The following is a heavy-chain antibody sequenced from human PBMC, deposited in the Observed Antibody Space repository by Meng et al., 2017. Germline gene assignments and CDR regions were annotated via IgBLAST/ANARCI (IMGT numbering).Heavy chain of an antibody. Sequence: SLKISCAASGFTFSDYYMSWIRQAPGKGLEWVSGISWNSGSIGYADSVKGRFTISRDNAKNSLYLQMNSLRAEDTALYYCAKASPPIYGSGLYYFDYWGQGTLVTVSS. D-gene: IGHD3-10*01. CDR3: AKASPPIYGSGLYYFDY. CDR2: ISWNSGSI. J-gene: IGHJ4*02. CDR1: GFTFSDYY. V-gene: IGHV3-9*01.